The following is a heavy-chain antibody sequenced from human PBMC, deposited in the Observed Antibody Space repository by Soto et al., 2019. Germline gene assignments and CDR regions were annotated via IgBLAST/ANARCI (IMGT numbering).Heavy chain of an antibody. V-gene: IGHV1-18*01. J-gene: IGHJ4*02. Sequence: ASVKVSCKASGYTFTSYGISWVRQAPGQGLEWMGWISAYNGNTNYAQKLQGRVTMTTDTSTSTAYMELRSLRSDDTAVYYCARVVPHYDYVWGSYRPQFDYWGQGTLVTVSS. D-gene: IGHD3-16*02. CDR1: GYTFTSYG. CDR3: ARVVPHYDYVWGSYRPQFDY. CDR2: ISAYNGNT.